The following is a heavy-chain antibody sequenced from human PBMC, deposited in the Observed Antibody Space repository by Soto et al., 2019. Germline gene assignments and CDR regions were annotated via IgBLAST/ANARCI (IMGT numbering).Heavy chain of an antibody. CDR1: GYTFTTYR. Sequence: PGESLKISCKTSGYTFTTYRIHWVRQMPGKELEWMGSIYPGNSDTRYSPSFQGHVTISADRSENQISLELSSLTAADTAVYYCAREGRSGWGAFDVWGQGTLVTVSS. V-gene: IGHV5-51*01. CDR3: AREGRSGWGAFDV. CDR2: IYPGNSDT. J-gene: IGHJ3*01. D-gene: IGHD6-19*01.